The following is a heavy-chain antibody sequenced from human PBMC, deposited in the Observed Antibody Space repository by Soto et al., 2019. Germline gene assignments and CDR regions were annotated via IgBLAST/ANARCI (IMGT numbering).Heavy chain of an antibody. CDR1: GYTVTSYYG. V-gene: IGHV1-18*01. Sequence: ASVKVSCKASGYTVTSYYGITWVRQAPGQPLEWLGWISLYSDGTNYAQKFQGRVSMTTDTSTTTAYMELRSLRSDDTAVYYCARVVPGAEAWFGPWGQGTLVTVSS. J-gene: IGHJ5*02. CDR2: ISLYSDGT. D-gene: IGHD2-2*01. CDR3: ARVVPGAEAWFGP.